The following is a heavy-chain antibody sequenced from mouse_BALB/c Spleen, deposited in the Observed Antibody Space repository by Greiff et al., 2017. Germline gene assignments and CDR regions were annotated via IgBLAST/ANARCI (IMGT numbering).Heavy chain of an antibody. Sequence: EVKLMESGGGLVQPGGSLRLSCATSGFTFSDFYMEWVRQPPGKRLEWIAASRNKANDYTTEYSASVKGRFIVSRDTSQSILYLQMNALRAEDTAIYYCARVSQGYYFDYWGQGTTLTVSS. CDR3: ARVSQGYYFDY. CDR2: SRNKANDYTT. V-gene: IGHV7-1*02. CDR1: GFTFSDFY. J-gene: IGHJ2*01.